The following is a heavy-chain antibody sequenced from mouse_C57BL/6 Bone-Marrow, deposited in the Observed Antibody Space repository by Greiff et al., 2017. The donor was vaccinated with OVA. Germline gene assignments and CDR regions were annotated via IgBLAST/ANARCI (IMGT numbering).Heavy chain of an antibody. J-gene: IGHJ4*01. V-gene: IGHV2-2*01. D-gene: IGHD2-1*01. CDR2: IWSGGST. CDR1: GFSLTSYG. Sequence: VKLMESGPGLVQPSQSLSITCTVSGFSLTSYGVHWVRQSPGKGLEWLGVIWSGGSTDYNAAFISRLSISKDNSKSQVFFKMNSLQADDTAIYYCARDPIYYGNSYYAMDYWGQGTSVTVSS. CDR3: ARDPIYYGNSYYAMDY.